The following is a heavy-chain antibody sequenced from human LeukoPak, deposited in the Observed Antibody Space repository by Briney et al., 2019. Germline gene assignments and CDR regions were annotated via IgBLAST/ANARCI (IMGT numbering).Heavy chain of an antibody. Sequence: GGSLRLSCAASGFSCRSYGMHWVRQAPGKGLEWVAGIWYDGSNKYYADSVKGRFTISRDNSKNTLYLQMNSLRGEDTAVYYCASLRRDSSGWYYFDYWGQGTLVTVSS. CDR2: IWYDGSNK. CDR1: GFSCRSYG. CDR3: ASLRRDSSGWYYFDY. D-gene: IGHD6-19*01. V-gene: IGHV3-33*01. J-gene: IGHJ4*02.